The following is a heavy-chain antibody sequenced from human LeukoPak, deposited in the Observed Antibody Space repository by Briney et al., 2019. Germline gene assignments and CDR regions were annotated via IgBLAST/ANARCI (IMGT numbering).Heavy chain of an antibody. J-gene: IGHJ6*02. V-gene: IGHV3-9*01. CDR3: AKDCGYSSSWYPGGYGMDV. D-gene: IGHD6-13*01. Sequence: PGGSLRLSCAPSGFTFDHYAMHWVRQAPGKGLAWVSGISWNSGSIGYAGSVKGRFTVSRDNAKNSLYLQMNSLRAEDTALYYCAKDCGYSSSWYPGGYGMDVWGQGTTVTVSS. CDR2: ISWNSGSI. CDR1: GFTFDHYA.